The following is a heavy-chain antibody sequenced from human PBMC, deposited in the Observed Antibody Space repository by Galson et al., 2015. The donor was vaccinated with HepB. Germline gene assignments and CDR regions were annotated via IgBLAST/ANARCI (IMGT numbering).Heavy chain of an antibody. V-gene: IGHV3-23*01. CDR3: AKDPPNEYSAS. Sequence: SLRLSCAASGLTFSRYSMSWVRQTPGKGLEWVSAISSSSVDTYYADSVKGRFTIIRDNSKNTLYLQMNSLRAEDTAVYFCAKDPPNEYSASWGQGTLVTVSS. J-gene: IGHJ5*02. D-gene: IGHD2-15*01. CDR2: ISSSSVDT. CDR1: GLTFSRYS.